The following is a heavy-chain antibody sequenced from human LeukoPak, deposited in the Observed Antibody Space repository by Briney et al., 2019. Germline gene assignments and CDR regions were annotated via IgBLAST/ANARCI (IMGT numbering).Heavy chain of an antibody. CDR1: GDTLIDLS. Sequence: ASVKVSCKVSGDTLIDLSIHWVRQTPGEGPEWMGGFEPEDGETLYAQKFQGRVTMTEDTSTDTAYMELFSLSSEDTAVYYCATLRSQTDKLATIRTHDALDIWGQGTLVTVSS. V-gene: IGHV1-24*01. CDR3: ATLRSQTDKLATIRTHDALDI. J-gene: IGHJ3*02. D-gene: IGHD5-24*01. CDR2: FEPEDGET.